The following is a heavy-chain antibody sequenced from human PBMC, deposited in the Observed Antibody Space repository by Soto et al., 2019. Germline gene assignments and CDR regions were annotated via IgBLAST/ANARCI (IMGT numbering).Heavy chain of an antibody. Sequence: QVQLVQSGAEVKKPGASVKVSCKASGYTFTSYGISWVRQAPGQGLEWMGWISAYNGNTNYAQKLQGRVTMTTDTSXSXXYMELRSLRSDDTAVYYCAREGDIVVVPTYYGMDVWGQGTTVTVSS. V-gene: IGHV1-18*01. CDR2: ISAYNGNT. CDR1: GYTFTSYG. CDR3: AREGDIVVVPTYYGMDV. J-gene: IGHJ6*02. D-gene: IGHD2-2*01.